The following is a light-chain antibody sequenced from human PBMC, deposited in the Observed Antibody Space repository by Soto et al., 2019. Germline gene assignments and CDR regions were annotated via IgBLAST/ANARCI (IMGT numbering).Light chain of an antibody. CDR2: EVN. CDR3: CSYATIIAPNGL. V-gene: IGLV2-23*02. J-gene: IGLJ3*02. CDR1: GSDVGNYDL. Sequence: QSVLTQPASVSGSPGQSITLSCTGAGSDVGNYDLVSWYQQHPGKAPKLIIYEVNKRPSGISTRFSGSKSGNTASLTISGLRAEDEADYYCCSYATIIAPNGLFGGGTKLTVL.